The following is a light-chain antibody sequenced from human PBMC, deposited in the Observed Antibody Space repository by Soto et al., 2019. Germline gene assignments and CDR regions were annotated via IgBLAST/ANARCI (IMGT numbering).Light chain of an antibody. CDR2: SNN. Sequence: VLTQPPSESGTPGQRVTISCSGSSSNIGSNTVNWYQQLPGTAPKLLIYSNNQRPSGVPDRFSGSTSGTSASLAISGLQSEDEADYYCAAWDDSLNGRVFGTGTKVTVL. CDR1: SSNIGSNT. V-gene: IGLV1-44*01. J-gene: IGLJ1*01. CDR3: AAWDDSLNGRV.